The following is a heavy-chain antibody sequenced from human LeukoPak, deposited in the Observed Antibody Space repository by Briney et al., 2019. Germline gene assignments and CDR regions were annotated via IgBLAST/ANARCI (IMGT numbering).Heavy chain of an antibody. CDR1: GFTFSSYG. D-gene: IGHD2-15*01. J-gene: IGHJ5*02. CDR3: AKDRVGYCSGGSCYSEAYWFDP. V-gene: IGHV3-30*18. CDR2: ISCDGSNK. Sequence: PGGSLRLSCAASGFTFSSYGMHWVRQAPGKGLEWVAYISCDGSNKYYADSVKGRYTISRDNSKNTLYLQMNSLRAEDTAVYYCAKDRVGYCSGGSCYSEAYWFDPWGQGTLVTVSS.